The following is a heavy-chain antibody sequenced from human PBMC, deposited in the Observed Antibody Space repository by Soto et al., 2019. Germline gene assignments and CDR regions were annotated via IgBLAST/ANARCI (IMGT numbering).Heavy chain of an antibody. J-gene: IGHJ4*02. CDR3: ARGRTITRDV. CDR1: GGSMSRYS. D-gene: IGHD5-12*01. CDR2: MYNDGAT. V-gene: IGHV4-59*01. Sequence: SETLSLTCTISGGSMSRYSCHWLRQPPGKGLEWIGYMYNDGATDYNPSLKSRLSMSLGTSTNQFSLRLSSVTAADTAVYFCARGRTITRDVWGRGILVTVSS.